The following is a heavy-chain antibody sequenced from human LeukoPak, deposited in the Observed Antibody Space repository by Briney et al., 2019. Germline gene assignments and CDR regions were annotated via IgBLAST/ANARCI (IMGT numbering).Heavy chain of an antibody. Sequence: GGSLRLSCAAAGFTFSSYSMSWVRQAPGKGLEWVSYIRSRSTIYYADSVKGRFTISRDNAKNSLYLQMNSLRAEDTAVYYCAREVGYWGQGTLVTVSS. CDR3: AREVGY. CDR1: GFTFSSYS. V-gene: IGHV3-48*01. CDR2: IRSRSTI. J-gene: IGHJ4*02.